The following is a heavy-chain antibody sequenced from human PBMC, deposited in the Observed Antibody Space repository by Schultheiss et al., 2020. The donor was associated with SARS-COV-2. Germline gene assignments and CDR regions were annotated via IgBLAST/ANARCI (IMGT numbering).Heavy chain of an antibody. V-gene: IGHV3-48*02. CDR3: ARDGAPDIVLMVYAIRYYYYGMDV. J-gene: IGHJ6*02. Sequence: GGSLRLSCAASGFTFSSYSMNWVRQAPGKGLEWVSYISSSGSTIYYADSVKGRFTISRDNAKNSLYLQMNSLRDEDTAVYYCARDGAPDIVLMVYAIRYYYYGMDVWGQGTTVTVSS. CDR2: ISSSGSTI. D-gene: IGHD2-8*01. CDR1: GFTFSSYS.